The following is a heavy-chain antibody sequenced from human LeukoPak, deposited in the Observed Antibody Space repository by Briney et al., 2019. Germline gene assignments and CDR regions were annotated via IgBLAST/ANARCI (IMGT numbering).Heavy chain of an antibody. CDR3: ARQDSRAFDY. D-gene: IGHD2-15*01. Sequence: GESLKVSCKGSGYSFTTYWIGWVRQMPGKGLEWMGIIYPGDSDSRYSPSFQGQVTMSADKSTSTAYLQWSSLKASDTAMYYCARQDSRAFDYWGQGTLVTVSS. V-gene: IGHV5-51*01. CDR1: GYSFTTYW. J-gene: IGHJ4*02. CDR2: IYPGDSDS.